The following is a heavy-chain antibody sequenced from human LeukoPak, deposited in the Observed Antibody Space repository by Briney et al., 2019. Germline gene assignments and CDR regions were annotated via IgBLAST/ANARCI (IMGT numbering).Heavy chain of an antibody. D-gene: IGHD3-3*01. J-gene: IGHJ3*02. CDR3: ARQNTIFGVVIARAGSDAFDI. V-gene: IGHV5-51*01. CDR2: IYPGDSDT. CDR1: GYSFTSYW. Sequence: GESLKISCKGSGYSFTSYWIGWVRPMPGKGLEWMGIIYPGDSDTRYSPSFQGQVTISADKSISTAYLQWSSLKASDTAMYYCARQNTIFGVVIARAGSDAFDIWGQGTMVTVSS.